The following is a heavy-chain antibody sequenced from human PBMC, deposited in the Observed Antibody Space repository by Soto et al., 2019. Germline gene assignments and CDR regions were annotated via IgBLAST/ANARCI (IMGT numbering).Heavy chain of an antibody. CDR1: GGTFSSYA. CDR2: IIPIFGTA. CDR3: AKDSYGSSVDAFDI. D-gene: IGHD5-18*01. V-gene: IGHV1-69*01. J-gene: IGHJ3*02. Sequence: QVQLVQSGAEVKKPGCSVKVSCKASGGTFSSYAISWVRQAPGQGLEWMGGIIPIFGTANYAQKFQGRVTITADESTSTDYMELSSLRSEDTAVYYCAKDSYGSSVDAFDIWGQGTMVTVSS.